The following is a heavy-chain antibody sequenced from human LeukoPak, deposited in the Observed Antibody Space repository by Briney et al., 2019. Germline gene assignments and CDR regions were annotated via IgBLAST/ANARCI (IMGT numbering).Heavy chain of an antibody. D-gene: IGHD3-10*01. V-gene: IGHV4-39*07. CDR2: IYYSGST. J-gene: IGHJ6*03. CDR3: ARMVRGVPSGYMDV. CDR1: GGSISSSSYY. Sequence: SETLSLTCTVSGGSISSSSYYWGWIRQPPGKGLEWIGSIYYSGSTNYNPSLKSRVTMSVDTSKNQFSLKLSSVTAADTAVYYCARMVRGVPSGYMDVWGKGTTVTISS.